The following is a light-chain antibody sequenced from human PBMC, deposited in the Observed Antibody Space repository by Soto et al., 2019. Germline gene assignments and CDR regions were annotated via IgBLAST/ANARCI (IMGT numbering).Light chain of an antibody. J-gene: IGKJ3*01. CDR3: QQYNNWPPV. CDR2: GAS. Sequence: EIVMTQSPATLSVSPGERATLSCRASQSVSGNLAGYQQKPGQAPRLLIYGASTRATGIPARLSGSGSGTEFTLTISSLQSEDFAVYYCQQYNNWPPVFGPGTKVDIK. CDR1: QSVSGN. V-gene: IGKV3-15*01.